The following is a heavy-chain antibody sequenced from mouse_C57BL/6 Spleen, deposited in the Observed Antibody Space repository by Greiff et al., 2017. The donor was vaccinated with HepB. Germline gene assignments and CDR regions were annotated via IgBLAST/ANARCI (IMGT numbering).Heavy chain of an antibody. D-gene: IGHD1-1*02. CDR1: GYAFSSSW. CDR3: ARSKGDVVYAMDY. J-gene: IGHJ4*01. CDR2: IYPGDGDT. V-gene: IGHV1-82*01. Sequence: VQLQQSGPELVKPGASVKISCKASGYAFSSSWMNWVKQRPGKGLEWIGRIYPGDGDTNYNGKFKGKATLTADKSSSTAYIQLSSLTSEDSSVYFCARSKGDVVYAMDYWGQGTSVTVSS.